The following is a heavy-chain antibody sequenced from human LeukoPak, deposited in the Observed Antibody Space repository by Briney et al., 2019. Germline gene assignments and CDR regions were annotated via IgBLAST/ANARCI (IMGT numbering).Heavy chain of an antibody. CDR3: ARDSGSYSGY. CDR2: INHSGST. CDR1: GGSFSGYY. V-gene: IGHV4-34*01. Sequence: PSETLSLTCAVYGGSFSGYYWSWIRQPPGKGLEWIGEINHSGSTNYNPSLKSRVTISVDTSKNQFSLKLSSVTAADTAVYYCARDSGSYSGYWGQGTLVTVSS. J-gene: IGHJ4*02. D-gene: IGHD1-26*01.